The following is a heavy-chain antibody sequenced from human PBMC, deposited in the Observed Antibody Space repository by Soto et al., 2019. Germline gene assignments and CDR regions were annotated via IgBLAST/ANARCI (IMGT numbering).Heavy chain of an antibody. CDR3: ASGIFCSGGSCYFSYYYMDV. J-gene: IGHJ6*03. V-gene: IGHV4-34*12. CDR1: GGSFSGYY. CDR2: IIHSGST. Sequence: SETLSLTCAVYGGSFSGYYWSWIRQPPGKGLEWIGEIIHSGSTNYNPSLKSRVTISVDTSKNQFSLKMSSVTAADTAVYYCASGIFCSGGSCYFSYYYMDVWGKGTTVTVSS. D-gene: IGHD2-15*01.